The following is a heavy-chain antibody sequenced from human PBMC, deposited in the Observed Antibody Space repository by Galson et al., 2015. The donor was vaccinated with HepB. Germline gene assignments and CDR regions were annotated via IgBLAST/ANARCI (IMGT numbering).Heavy chain of an antibody. D-gene: IGHD6-13*01. V-gene: IGHV1-69*04. J-gene: IGHJ4*02. CDR2: IIPILGIA. CDR1: GGTFSSYT. Sequence: SVKVSCKASGGTFSSYTISWVRQAPGQGLEWMGRIIPILGIANYAQKFQGRVTITADKSTSTAYMELSSLRSEDTAVYYCARDGGSSWPYYFDYWGQGTLVTVSS. CDR3: ARDGGSSWPYYFDY.